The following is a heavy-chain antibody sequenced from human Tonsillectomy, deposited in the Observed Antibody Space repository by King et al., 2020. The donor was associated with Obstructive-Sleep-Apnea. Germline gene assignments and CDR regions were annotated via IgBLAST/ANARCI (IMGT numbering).Heavy chain of an antibody. D-gene: IGHD1-1*01. V-gene: IGHV3-74*01. CDR3: ARTRPGGNLDR. CDR1: TFSFSSFW. Sequence: VQLVESGGGLVQPGGSLRLSCAASTFSFSSFWMHWVRQAPGKGLVWVSRVNNDGSSTTYADSVKGRFTISRDNPKNTLYLQMSSLRAEDTAMYYCARTRPGGNLDRWGQGTMVTVS. J-gene: IGHJ3*02. CDR2: VNNDGSST.